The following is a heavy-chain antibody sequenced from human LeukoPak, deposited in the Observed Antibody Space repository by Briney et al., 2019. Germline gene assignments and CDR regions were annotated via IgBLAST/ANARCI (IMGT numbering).Heavy chain of an antibody. CDR2: INHSGNT. V-gene: IGHV4-38-2*01. D-gene: IGHD5-18*01. J-gene: IGHJ5*02. Sequence: PSETLSLICAVSGYSISSGYYWGWIRQPPGRGLEWIGRINHSGNTYCNPSLRSRAAISIDTSKNDFSLKVTSVSAADTAVYFCARQDTAMVKGWFDPWGQGTLVTVSS. CDR1: GYSISSGYY. CDR3: ARQDTAMVKGWFDP.